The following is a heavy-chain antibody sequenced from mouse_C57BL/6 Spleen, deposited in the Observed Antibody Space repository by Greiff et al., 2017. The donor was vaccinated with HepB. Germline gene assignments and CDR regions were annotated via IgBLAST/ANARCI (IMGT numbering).Heavy chain of an antibody. CDR3: AREIYYDYAWFAY. D-gene: IGHD2-4*01. V-gene: IGHV1-82*01. Sequence: QVQLQQSGPELVKPGASVKISCKASGYAFSSSWMNWVKQRPGKGLEWIGRIYPGDGDTNYNGKFKGKATLTADKSSSKAYMQLSSLTSEDSAVYFCAREIYYDYAWFAYWGQGTLVTVSA. CDR1: GYAFSSSW. J-gene: IGHJ3*01. CDR2: IYPGDGDT.